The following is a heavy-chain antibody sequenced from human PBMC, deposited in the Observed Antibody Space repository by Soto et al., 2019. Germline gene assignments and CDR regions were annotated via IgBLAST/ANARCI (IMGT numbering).Heavy chain of an antibody. CDR3: ARGEGCTSATCYYDYYFDY. CDR2: ISINGANT. D-gene: IGHD3-22*01. V-gene: IGHV3-64*02. Sequence: GGSLRRSCADSVFTYSTSSMHWFRQAPVKVMEHVSGISINGANTYYGASVKGRFTISRDNSKNTLYLQMGSLRAEDTAVYYCARGEGCTSATCYYDYYFDYWGQGTLVTVSS. J-gene: IGHJ4*02. CDR1: VFTYSTSS.